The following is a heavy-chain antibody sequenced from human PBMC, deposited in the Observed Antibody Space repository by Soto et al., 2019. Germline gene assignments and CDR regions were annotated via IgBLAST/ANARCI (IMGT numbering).Heavy chain of an antibody. J-gene: IGHJ5*02. V-gene: IGHV6-1*01. Sequence: SQTLSLTCAISGDSVSSNSAGWNWIRQSPSRGLEWLGRTYYRSKWYNDYAVYVKSRITINPDTSKNQFSLQLNYVTPEDTAVYYCSRETTYYDFWSGLKPYNWFDPWGQRTLIAVSS. CDR2: TYYRSKWYN. CDR3: SRETTYYDFWSGLKPYNWFDP. D-gene: IGHD3-3*01. CDR1: GDSVSSNSAG.